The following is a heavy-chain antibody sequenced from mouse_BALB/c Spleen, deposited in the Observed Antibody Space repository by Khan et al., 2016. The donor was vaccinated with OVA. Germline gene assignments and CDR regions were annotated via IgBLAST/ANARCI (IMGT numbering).Heavy chain of an antibody. V-gene: IGHV3-2*02. Sequence: EVQLQESGPGLVKPSQSLSLTCTVTGYSITSNYAWNWIRQFPGNKLEWMGYISYSGTTSYNPSLKSRISITRDTSKNQFFLQLNSVTTEDTATYYWARENYYGYAMDYWGQGTSVTVSS. CDR1: GYSITSNYA. D-gene: IGHD1-1*01. J-gene: IGHJ4*01. CDR2: ISYSGTT. CDR3: ARENYYGYAMDY.